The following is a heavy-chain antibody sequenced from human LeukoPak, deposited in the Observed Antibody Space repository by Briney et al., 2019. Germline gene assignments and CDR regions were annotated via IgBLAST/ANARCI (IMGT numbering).Heavy chain of an antibody. V-gene: IGHV3-21*01. CDR1: GFTFSSYS. CDR3: VRDRSPGYFDY. Sequence: GGSLSLSCAPSGFTFSSYSMNWVRQAPGKGLEWVSSISSSSSYIYYADSVKGRFTISRDNAKNSLYLQMNSLRAEDTAVYYCVRDRSPGYFDYWGQGTLVTVSS. CDR2: ISSSSSYI. J-gene: IGHJ4*02. D-gene: IGHD3-10*01.